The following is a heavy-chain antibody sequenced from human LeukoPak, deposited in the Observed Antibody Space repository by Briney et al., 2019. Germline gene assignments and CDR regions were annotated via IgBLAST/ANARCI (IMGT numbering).Heavy chain of an antibody. CDR2: IYPADSDT. CDR3: ARPGQLGEYTPYYFDY. Sequence: GESLKISCKGSGFTFTNYWIGWVRQMPGKGLEWMGIIYPADSDTRYSPSFQGQVTISADKSISTAYLQWSSLKASDTAMYFCARPGQLGEYTPYYFDYWGQGTLVTVSS. V-gene: IGHV5-51*01. J-gene: IGHJ4*02. CDR1: GFTFTNYW. D-gene: IGHD3-16*01.